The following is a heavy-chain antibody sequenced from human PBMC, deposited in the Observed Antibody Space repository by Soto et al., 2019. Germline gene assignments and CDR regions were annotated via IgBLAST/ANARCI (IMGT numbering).Heavy chain of an antibody. V-gene: IGHV6-1*01. CDR2: TYYRSKWYN. J-gene: IGHJ6*02. CDR1: GDSVSSNSAA. Sequence: SQTLSLTCAISGDSVSSNSAAWNWIRQSPSRGLEWLGRTYYRSKWYNDYAVSVKSRITINPDTSKNQFSLQLTSLTPEDTAVYYCARAKEYTSSSGMDVWGQGTTVTVSS. D-gene: IGHD6-6*01. CDR3: ARAKEYTSSSGMDV.